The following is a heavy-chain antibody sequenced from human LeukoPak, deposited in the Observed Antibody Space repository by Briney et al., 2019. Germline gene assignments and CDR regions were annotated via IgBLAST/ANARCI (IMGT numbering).Heavy chain of an antibody. Sequence: PSETLSLTCTVSGGSISSYYWSWIRQPPGKGLEWIGYIFYSGDTNYNPSLKSRVTMSVDTSKNQLSLNLSSVTAADTAAYYCARDCSGGRCYNGIVAGMGVWGQGTTVTVSS. CDR3: ARDCSGGRCYNGIVAGMGV. CDR1: GGSISSYY. V-gene: IGHV4-59*01. J-gene: IGHJ6*02. D-gene: IGHD2-15*01. CDR2: IFYSGDT.